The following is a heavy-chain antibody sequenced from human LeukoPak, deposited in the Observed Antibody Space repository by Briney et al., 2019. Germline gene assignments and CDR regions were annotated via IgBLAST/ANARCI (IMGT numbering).Heavy chain of an antibody. V-gene: IGHV1-24*01. CDR2: FDPEDGET. CDR1: GYTLTELS. J-gene: IGHJ4*02. CDR3: ATGYSSGWQTQFFDY. D-gene: IGHD6-19*01. Sequence: ASVKVSCKVSGYTLTELSMHWVRQAPGKGLEWMGGFDPEDGETIYAQKFQGRVTMTEDTSTDTAYMELSSLRSGDTTVYYCATGYSSGWQTQFFDYWGQGTLVTVSS.